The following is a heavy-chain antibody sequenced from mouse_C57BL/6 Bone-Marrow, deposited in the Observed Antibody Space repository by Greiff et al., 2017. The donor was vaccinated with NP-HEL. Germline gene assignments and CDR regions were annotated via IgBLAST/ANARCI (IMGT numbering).Heavy chain of an antibody. CDR2: ICSGGSYT. CDR1: GFTFSSYG. CDR3: ASPDGYDVAWFAY. Sequence: EVQLVESGGDLVKPGGSLKLSCAASGFTFSSYGMSLVRQTPDKRLEWVATICSGGSYTYYPDSVQGRFTISGDNAKNTLYLQMSSLKSEDTAMYYCASPDGYDVAWFAYWGQGKRVTVSA. V-gene: IGHV5-6*01. J-gene: IGHJ3*01. D-gene: IGHD2-2*01.